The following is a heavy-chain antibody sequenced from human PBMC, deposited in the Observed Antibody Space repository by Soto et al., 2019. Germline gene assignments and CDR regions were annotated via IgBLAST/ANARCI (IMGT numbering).Heavy chain of an antibody. CDR3: ARATWVKGMDV. V-gene: IGHV1-3*01. J-gene: IGHJ6*02. CDR1: GYTFTSYA. Sequence: QVQLVQSGAEVKKPGASVKFSCKASGYTFTSYAMPWVRQAPGQRLEWMGWINAGNGNTKYSQKFQGRVTITRDTSASTAYMELSSLRSEDTAVYYCARATWVKGMDVWGQGTTVTVSS. D-gene: IGHD2-21*01. CDR2: INAGNGNT.